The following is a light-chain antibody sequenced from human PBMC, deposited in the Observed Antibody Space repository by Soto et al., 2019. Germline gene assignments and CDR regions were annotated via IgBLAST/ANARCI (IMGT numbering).Light chain of an antibody. J-gene: IGKJ2*01. CDR2: DTS. CDR1: QSISRKY. Sequence: EIVLTQSPGTLSLSPGERATLSCRASQSISRKYLAWYQQRPGQAPRLLIYDTSTRAAGIPARFSGSGSGTEFTLTISSLQSEDFAVYFCQQYNDWPLYTFGQGTNLEI. V-gene: IGKV3-15*01. CDR3: QQYNDWPLYT.